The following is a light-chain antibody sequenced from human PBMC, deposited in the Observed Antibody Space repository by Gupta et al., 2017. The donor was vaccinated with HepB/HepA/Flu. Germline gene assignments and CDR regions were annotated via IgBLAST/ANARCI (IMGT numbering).Light chain of an antibody. CDR3: QVWVSSSDHDV. CDR1: NSGNKS. CDR2: EDS. Sequence: SYVLTQPPSVSVAPGEAARITCGGDNSGNKSVPWYQQKPGQAPVVVVYEDSVRPSGIPERFSGSNSGNTATLTISRVEAGDEADYYCQVWVSSSDHDVFGGGTKLTVL. J-gene: IGLJ3*02. V-gene: IGLV3-21*02.